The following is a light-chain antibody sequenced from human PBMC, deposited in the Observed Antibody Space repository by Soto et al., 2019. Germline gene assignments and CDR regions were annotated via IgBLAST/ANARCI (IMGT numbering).Light chain of an antibody. CDR3: QQNNKWPPVT. J-gene: IGKJ4*01. CDR1: QTISND. V-gene: IGKV3-15*01. CDR2: GAS. Sequence: EVVMTQSPATVSVSPGEGVTLSCRASQTISNDLAWYQQKPGQAPRLLIYGASTRATGVPARFSGGGSGTEFTPTISSLQSADVAFYYCQQNNKWPPVTFGGGTKVEIK.